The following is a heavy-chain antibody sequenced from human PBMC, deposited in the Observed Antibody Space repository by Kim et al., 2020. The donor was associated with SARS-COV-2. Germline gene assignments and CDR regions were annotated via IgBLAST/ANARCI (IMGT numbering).Heavy chain of an antibody. CDR3: SRKKGAAAGEDWVEP. D-gene: IGHD6-13*01. J-gene: IGHJ5*02. V-gene: IGHV5-51*01. CDR1: GYRFASHW. CDR2: IYPGDSDA. Sequence: GESLKISCKASGYRFASHWIGWVRQMPGKGLEWMGMIYPGDSDARYSPSFQGQVTISADKSTSTTYLQWRSLKASDTAIDYFSRKKGAAAGEDWVEPWGQ.